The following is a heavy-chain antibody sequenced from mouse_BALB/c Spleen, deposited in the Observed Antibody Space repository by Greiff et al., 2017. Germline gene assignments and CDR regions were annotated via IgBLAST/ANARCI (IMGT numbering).Heavy chain of an antibody. CDR2: INPSTGYT. D-gene: IGHD2-4*01. CDR3: ARGSTMITTGGAWFAY. J-gene: IGHJ3*01. Sequence: QVQLKESGAELAKPGASVKMSCKASGYTFTSYWMHWVKQRPGQGLEWIGYINPSTGYTEYNQKFKDKATLTADKSSSTAYMQLSSLTSEDSAVYYCARGSTMITTGGAWFAYWGQGTLVTVSA. V-gene: IGHV1-7*01. CDR1: GYTFTSYW.